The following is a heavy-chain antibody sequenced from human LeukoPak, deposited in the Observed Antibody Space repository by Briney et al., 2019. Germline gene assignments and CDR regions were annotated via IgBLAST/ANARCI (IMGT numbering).Heavy chain of an antibody. CDR2: ISYDGSNK. CDR3: ARDPSYYYDSSGYSGLFDY. D-gene: IGHD3-22*01. Sequence: GGSLRLSCAASGFIFSNFGMHWVRQAPGKGLEWVAVISYDGSNKYYADSVKGRFTISRDNSKNTLYLQMNSLRAEDTAVYYCARDPSYYYDSSGYSGLFDYWGQGTLVTVSS. V-gene: IGHV3-30*19. J-gene: IGHJ4*02. CDR1: GFIFSNFG.